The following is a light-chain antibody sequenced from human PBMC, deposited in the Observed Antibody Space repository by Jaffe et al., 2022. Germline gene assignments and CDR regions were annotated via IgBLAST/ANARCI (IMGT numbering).Light chain of an antibody. V-gene: IGKV4-1*01. J-gene: IGKJ3*01. CDR3: QQYYSTPPT. CDR2: WAS. CDR1: QSVLYSSTNKDY. Sequence: DIVMTQSPDSLAVSLGERTTINCKSSQSVLYSSTNKDYLAWYQQKPGQPPKLLIYWASTRESGVPDRFSGSGSGTDFTLTISSLQAEDVAVYYCQQYYSTPPTFGPGTKVDIK.